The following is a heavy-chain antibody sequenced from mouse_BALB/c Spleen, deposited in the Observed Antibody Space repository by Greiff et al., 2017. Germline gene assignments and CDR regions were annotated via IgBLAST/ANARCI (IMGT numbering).Heavy chain of an antibody. CDR1: GYTFTSYW. CDR2: IDPNSGGT. D-gene: IGHD1-1*01. CDR3: TRGIITTVAYYYAMDY. V-gene: IGHV1-62-3*01. Sequence: QVQLKQPGAELVKPGASVKLSCKASGYTFTSYWMHWVKQRPGRGLEWIGRIDPNSGGTKYNEKFKSKATLTVDKPSSTAYMQLSSLTSEDSAVYYCTRGIITTVAYYYAMDYWGQGTSVTVSS. J-gene: IGHJ4*01.